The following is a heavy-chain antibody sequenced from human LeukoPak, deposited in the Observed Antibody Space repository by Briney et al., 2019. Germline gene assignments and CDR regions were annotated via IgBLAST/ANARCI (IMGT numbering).Heavy chain of an antibody. V-gene: IGHV4-39*01. D-gene: IGHD3-9*01. J-gene: IGHJ4*02. CDR2: IYYSGST. CDR1: GGSISSSSYY. Sequence: PSETLSLTCTVSGGSISSSSYYWGWIRQPPGKGLEWIGSIYYSGSTYYNPSLKSRVTISVDTSKNQFSLKLSSVTAADTAVYYCVTYYDIFDYWGQGTLVTVSS. CDR3: VTYYDIFDY.